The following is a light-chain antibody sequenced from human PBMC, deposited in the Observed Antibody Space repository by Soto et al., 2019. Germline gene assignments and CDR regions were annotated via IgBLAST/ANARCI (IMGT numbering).Light chain of an antibody. CDR3: QQRNIWPPVT. CDR1: RSVANF. V-gene: IGKV3-11*01. J-gene: IGKJ5*01. Sequence: EIVLTQSPATLSLSPGERATLSCRASRSVANFVAWYQQKPGQAPRLLIYGAFNRATGIPARFSGSGSGTDFTLTISSLEPEDSAVYYCQQRNIWPPVTFGHGTRLEI. CDR2: GAF.